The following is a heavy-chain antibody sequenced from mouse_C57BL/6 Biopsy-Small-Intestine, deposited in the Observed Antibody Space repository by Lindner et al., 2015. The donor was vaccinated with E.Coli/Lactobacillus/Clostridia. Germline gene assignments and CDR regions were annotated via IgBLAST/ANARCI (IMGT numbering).Heavy chain of an antibody. CDR3: ARAEWGSGSYSVF. CDR2: MNPLSGNT. Sequence: SVKVSCKTSGYTFTSYDINWVRQTAGQGLEWVGWMNPLSGNTGYTQKFQDRVTMTRNTSINTAYMELNGLTSEDTAIYYCARAEWGSGSYSVFWGQGSLVTVSS. CDR1: GYTFTSYD. V-gene: IGHV1S134*01. D-gene: IGHD2-12*01. J-gene: IGHJ4*01.